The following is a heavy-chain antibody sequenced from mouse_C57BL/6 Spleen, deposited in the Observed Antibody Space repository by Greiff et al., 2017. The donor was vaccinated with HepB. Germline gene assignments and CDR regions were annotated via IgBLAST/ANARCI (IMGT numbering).Heavy chain of an antibody. Sequence: EVHLVESEGGLVQPGSSMKLSCTASGFTFSDYYMAWVRQVPEKGLEWVANINYDGSSTYYLDSLKSRFIISRDNAKNILYLQMSSLKSEDTATYYCARGWLLEGGFDYWGQGTTLTVSS. V-gene: IGHV5-16*01. CDR2: INYDGSST. J-gene: IGHJ2*01. CDR1: GFTFSDYY. CDR3: ARGWLLEGGFDY. D-gene: IGHD2-3*01.